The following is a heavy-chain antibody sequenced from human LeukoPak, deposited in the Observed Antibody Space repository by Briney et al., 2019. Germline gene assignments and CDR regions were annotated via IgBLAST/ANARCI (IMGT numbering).Heavy chain of an antibody. D-gene: IGHD3-22*01. Sequence: GGSLILSCAASGFTFSTYAVSWVRQAPGKGLEWVSSISGSGYSTYYADSVEGRFTISRDNFKSTLFLQMISLRAEDTAVYSCAKYYYDSSGYYDAAPLDSWGQGTLVTVFS. CDR2: ISGSGYST. CDR3: AKYYYDSSGYYDAAPLDS. V-gene: IGHV3-23*01. CDR1: GFTFSTYA. J-gene: IGHJ4*02.